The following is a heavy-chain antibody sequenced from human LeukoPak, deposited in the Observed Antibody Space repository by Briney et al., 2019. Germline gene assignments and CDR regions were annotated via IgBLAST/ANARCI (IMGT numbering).Heavy chain of an antibody. CDR1: RFIFSDYG. D-gene: IGHD5-18*01. CDR3: AKSWIQIWTLFDH. V-gene: IGHV3-30*02. Sequence: GGSLRLSCATSRFIFSDYGMHWVRQAPGKGLEWVAYIQFDGSNKYFADSVKGRFTISRDDSKSTLYLQMNSLRAEDTAVYYCAKSWIQIWTLFDHWGQGTLVTVSS. J-gene: IGHJ4*02. CDR2: IQFDGSNK.